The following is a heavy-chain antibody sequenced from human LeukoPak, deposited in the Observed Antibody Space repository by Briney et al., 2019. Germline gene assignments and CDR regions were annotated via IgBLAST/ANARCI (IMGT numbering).Heavy chain of an antibody. Sequence: GGSLRLSCVVSGFTFSTYAMSWVRQAPGKGLEWVSSISSSSSYIYYADSVKGRFTVSRDNAKNSLYLQMNTLRADDTAVYYCARDTTRWFSPSDHWGQGTLVTVSS. CDR1: GFTFSTYA. CDR3: ARDTTRWFSPSDH. V-gene: IGHV3-21*01. D-gene: IGHD2-15*01. CDR2: ISSSSSYI. J-gene: IGHJ4*02.